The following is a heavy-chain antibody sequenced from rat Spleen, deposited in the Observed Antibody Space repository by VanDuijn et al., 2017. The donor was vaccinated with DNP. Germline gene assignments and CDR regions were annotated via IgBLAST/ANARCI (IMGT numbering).Heavy chain of an antibody. CDR2: IWTGGST. D-gene: IGHD1-5*01. CDR3: TRDRYNYYFDY. J-gene: IGHJ2*01. CDR1: GFSLTSYN. V-gene: IGHV2-30*01. Sequence: QVQLKESGPGLVQPSQTLSLTCTVSGFSLTSYNVHWVRQPTGKGLEWMGIIWTGGSTDYNSALKSRLSISRDTPKSQVFLKMNSLQTEDTAIYFCTRDRYNYYFDYWGQGVMVTVSS.